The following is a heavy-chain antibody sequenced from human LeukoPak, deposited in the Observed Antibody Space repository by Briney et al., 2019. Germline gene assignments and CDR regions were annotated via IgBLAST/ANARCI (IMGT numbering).Heavy chain of an antibody. Sequence: GGSLRLSCAASGFPFSTFSMHWVRKAPGKGLDWVAVISHDASNKYYADSVKGRFTISRDNSKNTLYLQMNSLRAEDTAVYYCPRMSGSSSYGGGFDYWGQGTLVTVSS. V-gene: IGHV3-30-3*01. D-gene: IGHD6-6*01. CDR1: GFPFSTFS. CDR2: ISHDASNK. CDR3: PRMSGSSSYGGGFDY. J-gene: IGHJ4*02.